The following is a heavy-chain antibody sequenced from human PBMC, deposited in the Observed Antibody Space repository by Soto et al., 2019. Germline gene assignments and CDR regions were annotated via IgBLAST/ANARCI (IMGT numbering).Heavy chain of an antibody. CDR2: ISSSSNTI. CDR1: GFTFSSYR. Sequence: EVQLVESGGGLVQPGGSLRLCCAASGFTFSSYRMNWVRQAPGKGLEWVSYISSSSNTIYYADSVKGRFTISRDNAKNSLYLQMNSLRAEDTAVYYCARPYYYGSGSYSNWGQGTLVTVSS. D-gene: IGHD3-10*01. V-gene: IGHV3-48*01. J-gene: IGHJ4*02. CDR3: ARPYYYGSGSYSN.